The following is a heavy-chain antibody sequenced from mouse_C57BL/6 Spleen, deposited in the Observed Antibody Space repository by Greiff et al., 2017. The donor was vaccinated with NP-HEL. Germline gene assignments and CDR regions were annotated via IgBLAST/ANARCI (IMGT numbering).Heavy chain of an antibody. Sequence: EVQRVESGGGLVKPGGSLKLSCAASGFTFSDYGMHWVRQAPEKGLEWVAYISSGSSTIYYADTVKGRFTISRDNAKNTLFLQMTSLRSEDTAMYYCARAGTHYAMDYWGQGTSVTVSS. CDR2: ISSGSSTI. CDR1: GFTFSDYG. D-gene: IGHD3-3*01. CDR3: ARAGTHYAMDY. V-gene: IGHV5-17*01. J-gene: IGHJ4*01.